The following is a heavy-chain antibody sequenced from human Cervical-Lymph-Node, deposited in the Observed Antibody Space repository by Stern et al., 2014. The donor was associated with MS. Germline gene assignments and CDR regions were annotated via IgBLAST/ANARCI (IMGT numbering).Heavy chain of an antibody. Sequence: EVQLVESGGDLVQPWGSLRVSCAVSGLSFSGGWLRWVRQGPAKGQEWVGRIKRKSEADTTDYAATVKVRFTISRDDSKNMVYLQMNSVKVDDAAVYYCAIVLGKPDLDHWGQGTLVTVSS. J-gene: IGHJ5*02. D-gene: IGHD2-15*01. V-gene: IGHV3-15*01. CDR1: GLSFSGGW. CDR3: AIVLGKPDLDH. CDR2: IKRKSEADTT.